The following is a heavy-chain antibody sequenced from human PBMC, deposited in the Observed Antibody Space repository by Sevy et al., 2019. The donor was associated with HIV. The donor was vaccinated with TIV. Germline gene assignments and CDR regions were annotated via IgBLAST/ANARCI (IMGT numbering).Heavy chain of an antibody. CDR1: GFAFSDYA. J-gene: IGHJ3*02. CDR2: VSYDGSNT. V-gene: IGHV3-30-3*01. Sequence: GGSLRLSCEAFGFAFSDYAMHWLRQVPGKGLEWLAVVSYDGSNTSYADSVKGRFTVSRDNSKNTLYLQMNSLRRDDTAVFYCARFPPQRAFDIWGQRTTVTVSS. CDR3: ARFPPQRAFDI.